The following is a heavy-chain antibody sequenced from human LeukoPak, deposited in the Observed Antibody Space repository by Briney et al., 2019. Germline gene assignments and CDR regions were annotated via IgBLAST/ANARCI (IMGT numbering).Heavy chain of an antibody. V-gene: IGHV3-30*02. CDR1: GFTFRNYG. CDR3: AKDVNVGGDYFDY. J-gene: IGHJ4*02. D-gene: IGHD3-10*01. CDR2: IRDDGSIK. Sequence: PGGSLILSCAASGFTFRNYGMHWLRLAPVKRLHWLACIRDDGSIKYYVDSVKGRFTVSRDNSKNTLYLQMNSLRAEDTAVYYCAKDVNVGGDYFDYWGQGTLVTVSS.